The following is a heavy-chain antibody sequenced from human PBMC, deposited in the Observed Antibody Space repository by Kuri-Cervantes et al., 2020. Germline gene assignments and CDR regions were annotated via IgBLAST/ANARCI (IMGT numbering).Heavy chain of an antibody. CDR3: ARAHYYGSGSLSWFDP. CDR1: GFTFSSYA. Sequence: SLKISCAASGFTFSSYAMHWVRQAPGKGLEWVSGISWNSGSIGYADSVKGRFTISRDNAKNSLYLQMNSLRAEDTALYYCARAHYYGSGSLSWFDPWGQGTLVTVSS. CDR2: ISWNSGSI. J-gene: IGHJ5*02. D-gene: IGHD3-10*01. V-gene: IGHV3-9*01.